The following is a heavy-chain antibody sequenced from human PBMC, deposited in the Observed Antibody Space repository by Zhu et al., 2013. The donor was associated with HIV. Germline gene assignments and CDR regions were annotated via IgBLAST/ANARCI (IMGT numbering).Heavy chain of an antibody. D-gene: IGHD2-21*01. CDR3: ARAAYCGGDCYLVYHSDY. CDR2: ISSSSTYI. CDR1: GFTFSSYN. V-gene: IGHV3-21*01. J-gene: IGHJ4*02. Sequence: EVQLVESGGGLVKPGGSLRLSCAASGFTFSSYNMNWVRQAPGKGLGWVSYISSSSTYIYYADSVKGRFTISRDNAKNSLYLQMNSLRAEDTAVYYCARAAYCGGDCYLVYHSDYWGQGTLVTVSS.